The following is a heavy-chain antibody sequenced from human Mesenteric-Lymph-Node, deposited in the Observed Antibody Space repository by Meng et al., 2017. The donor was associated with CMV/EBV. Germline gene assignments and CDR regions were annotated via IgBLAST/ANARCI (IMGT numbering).Heavy chain of an antibody. CDR1: SIRGSSHC. D-gene: IGHD1-26*01. CDR2: IYYSGST. CDR3: ARDPGSYYSREPYYFDY. Sequence: SIRGSSHCWSWIRQPPGKGLESIGSIYYSGSTYYTPSLKSRVTISVDTSKNQFSLKLSSVTAADTAVYYCARDPGSYYSREPYYFDYWGQGTLVTVSS. J-gene: IGHJ4*02. V-gene: IGHV4-39*07.